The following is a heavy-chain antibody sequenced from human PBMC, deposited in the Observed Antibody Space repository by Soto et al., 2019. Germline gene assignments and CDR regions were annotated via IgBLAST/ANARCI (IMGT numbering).Heavy chain of an antibody. D-gene: IGHD2-21*02. V-gene: IGHV1-18*01. CDR1: GYTFTSYG. Sequence: GASVKVSCKASGYTFTSYGISWVRQAPGQGLEWMGWISACSGNTHYAQKVQGRVTMTTDTSASTAYMELSSLRSEDTAVYYCARSIVVVTALDYWGQGTLVTVSS. CDR2: ISACSGNT. J-gene: IGHJ4*02. CDR3: ARSIVVVTALDY.